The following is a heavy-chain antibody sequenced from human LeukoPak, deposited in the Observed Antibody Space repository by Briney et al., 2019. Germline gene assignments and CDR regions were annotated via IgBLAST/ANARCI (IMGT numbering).Heavy chain of an antibody. V-gene: IGHV4-30-4*01. CDR3: ARAGRVAVPAAIDY. J-gene: IGHJ4*02. D-gene: IGHD2-2*01. Sequence: SQTLSLTCTVSGGSISSGDYYWSWIRQPPGKGLEWIGYIYYSGSTYYNPSLKSRVTISVDTSKNQFSLKLSSVTAADTAVYYCARAGRVAVPAAIDYWGQGTLVTVSS. CDR2: IYYSGST. CDR1: GGSISSGDYY.